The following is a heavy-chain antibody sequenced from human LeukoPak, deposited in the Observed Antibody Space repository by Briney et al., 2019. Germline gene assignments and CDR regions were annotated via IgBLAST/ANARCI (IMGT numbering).Heavy chain of an antibody. CDR3: ARYGSGSSVNWFDP. V-gene: IGHV3-23*01. CDR1: GLPLNWYP. Sequence: GGPLRHSCGPSGLPLNWYPMGWVPQAPGKGPEWDSAISGSGGSTYYADSVKGRFTISRDNSKNTLYLQMNSLRAEDTAVYYCARYGSGSSVNWFDPWGQGTLVTVSS. D-gene: IGHD3-10*01. J-gene: IGHJ5*02. CDR2: ISGSGGST.